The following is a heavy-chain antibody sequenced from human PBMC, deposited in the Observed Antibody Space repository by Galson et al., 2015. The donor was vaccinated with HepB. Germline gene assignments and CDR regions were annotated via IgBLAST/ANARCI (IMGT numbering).Heavy chain of an antibody. Sequence: SVKVSCKASGYTFNSYGISWVRQAPGQGLEWMGWISAYNGNTNYAQKLQGRVTMTTDTSTSTAYMELRSLRSDDTAVYYCARGPVRFLEGEYMDVWGKGTTVTVSS. CDR2: ISAYNGNT. CDR1: GYTFNSYG. D-gene: IGHD3-3*01. J-gene: IGHJ6*03. CDR3: ARGPVRFLEGEYMDV. V-gene: IGHV1-18*01.